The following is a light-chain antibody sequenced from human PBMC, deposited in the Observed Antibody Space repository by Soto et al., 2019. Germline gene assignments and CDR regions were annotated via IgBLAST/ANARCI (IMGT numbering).Light chain of an antibody. J-gene: IGKJ1*01. CDR3: HQYNGWPRT. CDR1: QSVSSNY. CDR2: RAS. V-gene: IGKV3-20*01. Sequence: ESVLTQSPGTLSLSPGERATLSCRASQSVSSNYLAWYQQKPGQAPKVLIYRASIRATGIPDRFTGSGSGTDFTLTISSLEPEDFAVYYCHQYNGWPRTFGQGTKVDIK.